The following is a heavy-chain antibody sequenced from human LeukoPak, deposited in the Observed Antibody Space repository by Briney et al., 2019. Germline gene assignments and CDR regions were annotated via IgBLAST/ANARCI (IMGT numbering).Heavy chain of an antibody. CDR1: GFTVSSNY. J-gene: IGHJ6*03. CDR3: AKGSKAVLFTRDHYMDV. Sequence: PGGSLRLSCAASGFTVSSNYMSWVRQAPGKWLEWASVIYSGGSTYYADSVKGRFTISRDNSKNTLYLQMNSLRAEDTAVYFCAKGSKAVLFTRDHYMDVWGKGTTVTISS. CDR2: IYSGGST. V-gene: IGHV3-66*01. D-gene: IGHD6-19*01.